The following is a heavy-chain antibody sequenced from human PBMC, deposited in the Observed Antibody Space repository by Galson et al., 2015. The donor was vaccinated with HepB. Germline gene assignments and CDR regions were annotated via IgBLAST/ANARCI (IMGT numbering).Heavy chain of an antibody. CDR1: GYTFPAYY. V-gene: IGHV1-2*04. D-gene: IGHD3-3*01. CDR2: IKPSSGDT. Sequence: SVKVSCKASGYTFPAYYIHWVRQAPGQGLEWMGWIKPSSGDTHYAQKFQGSVAMTTDTSVSTAYVELRRLTSDDTAVYYCARGGFLEWPPVGGSFDFWGQGTVVTVSS. CDR3: ARGGFLEWPPVGGSFDF. J-gene: IGHJ3*01.